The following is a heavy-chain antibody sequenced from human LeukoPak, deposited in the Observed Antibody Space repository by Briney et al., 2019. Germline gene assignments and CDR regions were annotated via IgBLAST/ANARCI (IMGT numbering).Heavy chain of an antibody. CDR2: IYSDGST. D-gene: IGHD6-19*01. Sequence: PGGSLRVSCAASGFAVSSNYMNWVRRAPGKGLEWVSVIYSDGSTYYADSVKGRFTISRDNSKNTLYLQMNSLRVEDTAMYYCARLTVSGQLDYWGQGTLVTVSS. V-gene: IGHV3-66*01. J-gene: IGHJ4*02. CDR1: GFAVSSNY. CDR3: ARLTVSGQLDY.